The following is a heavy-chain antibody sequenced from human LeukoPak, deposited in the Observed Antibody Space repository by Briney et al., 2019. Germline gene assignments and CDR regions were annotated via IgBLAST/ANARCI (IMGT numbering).Heavy chain of an antibody. J-gene: IGHJ4*02. D-gene: IGHD6-13*01. Sequence: ASVKVSCKASGYTFTSYYIHWVRQAPGQGLEWMGIINPSGGSTTYAQKFQDRVTMTGDTSTSTVYMELSSLRSEDTAVYYCARDLFIATSGEGPGYWGQGTPVTVSS. CDR1: GYTFTSYY. V-gene: IGHV1-46*01. CDR3: ARDLFIATSGEGPGY. CDR2: INPSGGST.